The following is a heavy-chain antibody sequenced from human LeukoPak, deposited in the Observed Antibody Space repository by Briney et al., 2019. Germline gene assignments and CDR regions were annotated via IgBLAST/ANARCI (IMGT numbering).Heavy chain of an antibody. CDR3: ARDQREPYGSGSFEFDP. J-gene: IGHJ5*02. Sequence: SQTLSLTCTVSGGSTSSGGYYWSWIRQHPGKGLEWIGYIYYSGSTYYNPSLKSRVTISVDTSKNQFSLKLSSVTAADTAVYYCARDQREPYGSGSFEFDPWGQGTLVTVSS. CDR2: IYYSGST. V-gene: IGHV4-31*03. CDR1: GGSTSSGGYY. D-gene: IGHD3-10*01.